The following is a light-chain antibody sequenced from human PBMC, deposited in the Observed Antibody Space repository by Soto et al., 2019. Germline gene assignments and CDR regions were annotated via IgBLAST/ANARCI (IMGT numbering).Light chain of an antibody. CDR1: QSISNY. Sequence: DIQMTQSPSSLSASVGDRVTITCRASQSISNYLNWYQQKPGKAPELLIYAASSLQSGVPSRFSGSGSGTDFTLTISSLQPEDFATFYCQQSYSTLFTFGPGTKVDIK. J-gene: IGKJ3*01. V-gene: IGKV1-39*01. CDR2: AAS. CDR3: QQSYSTLFT.